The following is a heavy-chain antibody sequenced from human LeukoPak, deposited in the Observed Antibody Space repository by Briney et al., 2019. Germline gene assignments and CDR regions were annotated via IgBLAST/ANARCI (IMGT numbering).Heavy chain of an antibody. CDR2: INHSGSP. V-gene: IGHV4-34*01. D-gene: IGHD6-19*01. CDR1: GWSFSGYY. Sequence: SETLSLTCAVYGWSFSGYYWSWISQPPGKGLEWIGEINHSGSPNYNPSLKSRVTISVDTSKNQFSLKLSSVTAADTAVYYCARRLPVAGRAPDYWGQGTLVTVSS. J-gene: IGHJ4*02. CDR3: ARRLPVAGRAPDY.